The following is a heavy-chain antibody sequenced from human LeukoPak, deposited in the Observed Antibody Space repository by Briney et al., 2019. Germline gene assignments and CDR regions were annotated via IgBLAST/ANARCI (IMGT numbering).Heavy chain of an antibody. V-gene: IGHV4-59*01. D-gene: IGHD2-15*01. Sequence: SETLSLTCSVSGGSISNYYWSWIRQPPGKGLEWIGYIYYSGSTNYNPSLKSRVTISVDTSKNQFSLRLSSVTAADTAAYYCARLYCSDGSCYYLDYWGQGTLVTVSS. J-gene: IGHJ4*02. CDR2: IYYSGST. CDR1: GGSISNYY. CDR3: ARLYCSDGSCYYLDY.